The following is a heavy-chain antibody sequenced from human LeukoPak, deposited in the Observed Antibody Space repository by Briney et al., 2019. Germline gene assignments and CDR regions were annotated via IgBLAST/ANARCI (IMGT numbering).Heavy chain of an antibody. CDR3: ARDREDETTENPYFDY. D-gene: IGHD4-17*01. V-gene: IGHV3-23*01. CDR1: GFTFSSYA. J-gene: IGHJ4*02. CDR2: ISGSGGST. Sequence: PGGSLRLSCAAPGFTFSSYAMSWVRQAPGKGLEWVSAISGSGGSTYYADSVKGRFTISRDNAKNSLYLQMNSLRAEDTAVYYCARDREDETTENPYFDYWGQGTLVTVSS.